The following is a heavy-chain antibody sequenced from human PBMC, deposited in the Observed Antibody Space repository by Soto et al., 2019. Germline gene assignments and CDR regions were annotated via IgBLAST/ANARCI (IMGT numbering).Heavy chain of an antibody. J-gene: IGHJ6*03. D-gene: IGHD1-1*01. CDR3: ARPQTPVPWNHSYIYYYMDV. CDR1: GGTFSSYT. V-gene: IGHV1-69*02. Sequence: SVKVSCKASGGTFSSYTISWVRQAPGQGLKWMGRIIPILGIANYAQKFQGRVTITADKSTSTAYKELSSLRSEDTAVYYCARPQTPVPWNHSYIYYYMDVWGKGTTLTVS. CDR2: IIPILGIA.